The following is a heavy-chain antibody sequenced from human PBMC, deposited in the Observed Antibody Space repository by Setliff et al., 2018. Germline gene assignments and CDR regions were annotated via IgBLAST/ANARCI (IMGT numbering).Heavy chain of an antibody. J-gene: IGHJ3*02. Sequence: ASVKVSCKASGGTFSSYDISWVRQAPGQGLEWMGRIIPIFGTANYAQKFQGRVTITAVKSTSTAYMELSRLRSEDTAVYYCAISTIFGVVSPTPDALDIWGQGTMVTVSS. D-gene: IGHD3-3*01. CDR3: AISTIFGVVSPTPDALDI. CDR2: IIPIFGTA. CDR1: GGTFSSYD. V-gene: IGHV1-69*06.